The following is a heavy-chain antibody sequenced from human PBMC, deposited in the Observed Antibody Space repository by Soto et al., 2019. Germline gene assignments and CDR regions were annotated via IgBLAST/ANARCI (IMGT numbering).Heavy chain of an antibody. CDR3: ARDQEWLGID. D-gene: IGHD6-19*01. V-gene: IGHV4-59*01. Sequence: SETLSLTCTVSGDSISSYYWTWIRQPPGKGLEWIGYIYYSGSTNYNPSLESRVTISVDTSKTQFSLKLSSVTAADTAVYYCARDQEWLGIDWGQGTLVPVSS. CDR1: GDSISSYY. CDR2: IYYSGST. J-gene: IGHJ4*02.